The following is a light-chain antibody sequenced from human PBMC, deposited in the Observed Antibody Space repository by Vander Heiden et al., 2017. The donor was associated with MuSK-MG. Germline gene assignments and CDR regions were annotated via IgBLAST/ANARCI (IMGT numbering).Light chain of an antibody. Sequence: QSALTQPRSVSGSPGQSVTISCTGTSNDVGAYNYVSWYQQHPGKAPKLMVVDVSQRPSGVPDRVSGSKSGNTASLTISGLQAEDEADYYCFSYAGSYDVVFGGGTKLTVL. J-gene: IGLJ2*01. CDR3: FSYAGSYDVV. CDR1: SNDVGAYNY. V-gene: IGLV2-11*01. CDR2: DVS.